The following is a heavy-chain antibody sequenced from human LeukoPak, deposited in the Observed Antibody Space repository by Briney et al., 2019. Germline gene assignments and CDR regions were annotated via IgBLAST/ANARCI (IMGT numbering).Heavy chain of an antibody. CDR3: ARVGVSWGGFDI. V-gene: IGHV3-74*01. Sequence: GGSLRLSCAASGFIFSNYWMHWVRQAPGTGLVWVSRTAADGITTDSADSVKGRFTVSRDNADNTLYLHMNSLSAEDTAVYYCARVGVSWGGFDIWGRGTVVTVSS. CDR2: TAADGITT. D-gene: IGHD3-3*01. CDR1: GFIFSNYW. J-gene: IGHJ3*02.